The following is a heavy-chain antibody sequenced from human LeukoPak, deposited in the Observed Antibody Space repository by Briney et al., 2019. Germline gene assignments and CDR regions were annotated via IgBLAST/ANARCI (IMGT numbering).Heavy chain of an antibody. D-gene: IGHD6-19*01. J-gene: IGHJ4*02. V-gene: IGHV3-48*03. CDR1: GFTLSSYE. CDR2: ISSSGSTI. Sequence: PGGSLRLSCAASGFTLSSYEMNWVRQAPGKGLEWVSYISSSGSTIYYADSVKGRSTISRDNAKNSLYLQMNSLRAEDTAVYYCARGEQWLAQGTCDYWGQGTLVTVSS. CDR3: ARGEQWLAQGTCDY.